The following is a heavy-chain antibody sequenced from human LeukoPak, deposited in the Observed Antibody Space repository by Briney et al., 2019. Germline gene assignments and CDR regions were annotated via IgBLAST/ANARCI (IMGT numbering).Heavy chain of an antibody. D-gene: IGHD3-10*01. CDR2: ILSDGTNK. CDR1: GFTFSNYG. V-gene: IGHV3-33*08. J-gene: IGHJ4*02. Sequence: GGSLRFSCAASGFTFSNYGMHWVRQAPGKGLEWVAVILSDGTNKFYADSVKGRFTISGDNSKNTLYLQINSLRVEDTAVYYCARDSPGGYLDYWGQGTLVTVAS. CDR3: ARDSPGGYLDY.